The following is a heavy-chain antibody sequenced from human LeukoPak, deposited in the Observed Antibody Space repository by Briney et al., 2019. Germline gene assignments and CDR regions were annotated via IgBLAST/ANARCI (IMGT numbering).Heavy chain of an antibody. V-gene: IGHV3-74*01. CDR1: GFTFSSYW. Sequence: GGALRLSCVASGFTFSSYWMHWVRQAPGKGLVWVSHINSDGSSTNYADSVKGRFTISRDNAKNTLYLQMNSLRAEDTAVYYCARGFYYYDSSGYPGGMDVWGPGTTVTVSS. CDR3: ARGFYYYDSSGYPGGMDV. J-gene: IGHJ6*02. D-gene: IGHD3-22*01. CDR2: INSDGSST.